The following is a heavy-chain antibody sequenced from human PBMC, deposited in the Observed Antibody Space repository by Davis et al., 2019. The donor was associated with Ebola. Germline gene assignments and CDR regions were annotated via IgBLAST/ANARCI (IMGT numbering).Heavy chain of an antibody. V-gene: IGHV4-38-2*01. J-gene: IGHJ3*02. D-gene: IGHD3-3*01. Sequence: PSETLSLTCAVSGYSISSGYYWGWIRQPPGKGLEWIGSIYHSGSTYYNPSLKSRVTISVDTSKNQFSLKLSSVTAADTAVYYCARWGGHDFWSGYFERAFDIWGQGTMVTVSS. CDR2: IYHSGST. CDR3: ARWGGHDFWSGYFERAFDI. CDR1: GYSISSGYY.